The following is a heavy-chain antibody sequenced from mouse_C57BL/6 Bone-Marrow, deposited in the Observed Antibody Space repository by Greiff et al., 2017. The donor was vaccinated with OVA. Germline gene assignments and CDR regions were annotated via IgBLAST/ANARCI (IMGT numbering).Heavy chain of an antibody. J-gene: IGHJ2*01. Sequence: EVKLVESGGDLVKPGGSLKLSCAASGFTFSSYGMSWVRQTPDKRLEWVATISSGGSYTYYPDSVKGRFTISRDNAKNTLYLQMSSLKSEDTAMYYCARDPVVDYWGQGTTLTVSS. CDR1: GFTFSSYG. CDR2: ISSGGSYT. D-gene: IGHD1-1*01. CDR3: ARDPVVDY. V-gene: IGHV5-6*02.